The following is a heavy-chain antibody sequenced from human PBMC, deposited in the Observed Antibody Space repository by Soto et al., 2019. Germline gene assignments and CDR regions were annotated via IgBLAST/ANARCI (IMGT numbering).Heavy chain of an antibody. Sequence: VASVKGYCKASGYTFTSYYMHWVRQAPGQGLEWMGIINPSGGSTSYAQKFQGRVTMTRDTSTSTVYMGLSSLRSEDTAVYYCASRGSGYDLPNYHYGMDVWGQGTTVTVSS. CDR1: GYTFTSYY. J-gene: IGHJ6*02. CDR2: INPSGGST. D-gene: IGHD5-12*01. V-gene: IGHV1-46*01. CDR3: ASRGSGYDLPNYHYGMDV.